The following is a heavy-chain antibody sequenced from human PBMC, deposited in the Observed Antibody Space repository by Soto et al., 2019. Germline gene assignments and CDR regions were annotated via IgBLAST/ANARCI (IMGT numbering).Heavy chain of an antibody. CDR3: ARDLGYYDSSGRRSAFDI. D-gene: IGHD3-22*01. V-gene: IGHV3-21*01. J-gene: IGHJ3*02. Sequence: PGGSMRISCAASGFTFSSYSMNWVRQAPGKGLEWVSSISSSSSYIYYADSVKGRFTISRDNAKNSLYLQMNSLRAEDTAVYYCARDLGYYDSSGRRSAFDIWGQGTMVTVSS. CDR1: GFTFSSYS. CDR2: ISSSSSYI.